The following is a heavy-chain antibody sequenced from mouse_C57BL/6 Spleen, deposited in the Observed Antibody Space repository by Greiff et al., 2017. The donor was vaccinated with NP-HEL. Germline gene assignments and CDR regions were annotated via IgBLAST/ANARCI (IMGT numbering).Heavy chain of an antibody. Sequence: EVKLQESGPGLVKPSQSLSLTCSITGYSITSGYYWNWIRQFPGNKLEWMGYISYDGSNNYNPSLKNRISITRDTSKNQFFLKLNSVTTEDTATYYCASLTGTEAMDYWGQGTSVTVSS. CDR3: ASLTGTEAMDY. V-gene: IGHV3-6*01. CDR2: ISYDGSN. CDR1: GYSITSGYY. J-gene: IGHJ4*01. D-gene: IGHD4-1*01.